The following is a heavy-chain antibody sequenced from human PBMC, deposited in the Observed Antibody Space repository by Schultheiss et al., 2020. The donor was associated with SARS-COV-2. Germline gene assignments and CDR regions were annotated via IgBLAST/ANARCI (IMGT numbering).Heavy chain of an antibody. CDR3: ARGGGHYCSSTSCYRRYYYYYMDV. CDR1: GGSFSGHY. CDR2: IYYSGST. V-gene: IGHV4-34*01. J-gene: IGHJ6*03. Sequence: SQTLSLTCAVYGGSFSGHYWSWIRQPPGKGLEWIGYIYYSGSTNYNPSLKSRVTISVDTSKNQFSLKLSSVTAADTAVYYCARGGGHYCSSTSCYRRYYYYYMDVWGKGTTVTVSS. D-gene: IGHD2-2*02.